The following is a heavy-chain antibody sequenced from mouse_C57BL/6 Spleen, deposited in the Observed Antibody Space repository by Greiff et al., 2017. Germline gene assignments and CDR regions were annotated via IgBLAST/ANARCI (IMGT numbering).Heavy chain of an antibody. Sequence: EVHLVESGGGLVKPGGSLKLSCAASGFTFSDYGMHWVRQAPEKGLEWVAYISSGSSTIYYADTVKGRFTISRDNAKNTLFLQMTSLRSEDTAMYYCARDTTVVAPEWYFDVWGTGTTVTVSS. D-gene: IGHD1-1*01. V-gene: IGHV5-17*01. CDR2: ISSGSSTI. CDR3: ARDTTVVAPEWYFDV. J-gene: IGHJ1*03. CDR1: GFTFSDYG.